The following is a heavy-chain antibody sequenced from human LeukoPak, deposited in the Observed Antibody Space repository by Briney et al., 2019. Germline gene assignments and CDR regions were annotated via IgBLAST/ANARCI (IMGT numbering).Heavy chain of an antibody. J-gene: IGHJ4*02. CDR1: GFTFSSYS. Sequence: GGSLRLSCAASGFTFSSYSLNWVRQAPGKGLEWVSSISSSSSYIYYADSVKGRFTISRDNAKNSLYLQMNSLRAEDTAVYYCARAPERWLPLDYWGQGTLVTVSS. V-gene: IGHV3-21*01. D-gene: IGHD5-24*01. CDR2: ISSSSSYI. CDR3: ARAPERWLPLDY.